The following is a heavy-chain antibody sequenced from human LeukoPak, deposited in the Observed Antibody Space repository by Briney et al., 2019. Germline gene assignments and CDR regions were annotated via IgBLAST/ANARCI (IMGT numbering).Heavy chain of an antibody. J-gene: IGHJ4*02. D-gene: IGHD3-10*01. CDR2: IYSSGST. V-gene: IGHV4-59*01. CDR1: GGSIRGYY. CDR3: ARAVGGDGSGSL. Sequence: SETLSLTCNVSGGSIRGYYWSWIRQPPGKGLEWIGYIYSSGSTNYNPSLKSRVTMSVDTSKNQFSLKVSSVTAADTAVYYCARAVGGDGSGSLWGPGTLVTASS.